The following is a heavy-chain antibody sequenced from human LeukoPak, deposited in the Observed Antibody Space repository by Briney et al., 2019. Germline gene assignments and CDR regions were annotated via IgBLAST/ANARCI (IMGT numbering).Heavy chain of an antibody. CDR1: GFTFSSYW. Sequence: GGSLRLSCAASGFTFSSYWMHWVRQAPGKGLVWVSRINSDGSSTSYADSVKGRFTIPRDNAKNTLYLQMNSLRAEDTAVYYCARELGYCSSTSCYQYAFDIWGQGTMVTVSS. D-gene: IGHD2-2*01. CDR3: ARELGYCSSTSCYQYAFDI. J-gene: IGHJ3*02. V-gene: IGHV3-74*01. CDR2: INSDGSST.